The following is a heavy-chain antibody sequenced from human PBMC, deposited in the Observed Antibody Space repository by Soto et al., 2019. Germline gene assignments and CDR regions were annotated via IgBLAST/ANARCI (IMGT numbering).Heavy chain of an antibody. Sequence: EVQLVESGGGLVKPGGSRRVSCAASGFTFSSHWMHWVRQAPGKGLVWVSRIKTDGSNTNYADSVKGRCTISRDNAKNTLYLEMNSLRAEDTAVYNCARGVPNHYGFDGWGQGTMVTVSS. J-gene: IGHJ3*01. CDR1: GFTFSSHW. V-gene: IGHV3-74*01. CDR3: ARGVPNHYGFDG. D-gene: IGHD2-8*01. CDR2: IKTDGSNT.